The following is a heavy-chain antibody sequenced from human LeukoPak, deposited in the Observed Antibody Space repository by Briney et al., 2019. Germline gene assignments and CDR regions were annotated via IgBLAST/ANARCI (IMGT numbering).Heavy chain of an antibody. D-gene: IGHD5-24*01. V-gene: IGHV3-74*01. CDR1: GFTFSGYW. CDR3: GRGRDGYNYRYLDY. Sequence: GGSLRLSCAASGFTFSGYWMHWVRQAPGKGLEWVSRINSDGSSTSYADSVKGRFTISRDNAKNTLYLQMNSLRVEDTAVYYCGRGRDGYNYRYLDYGGQGTRVSVSS. CDR2: INSDGSST. J-gene: IGHJ4*02.